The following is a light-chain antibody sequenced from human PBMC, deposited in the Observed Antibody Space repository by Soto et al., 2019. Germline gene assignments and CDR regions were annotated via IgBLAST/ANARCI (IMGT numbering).Light chain of an antibody. Sequence: SVLTQPASVSGSPGQSITISCTGTGSGVGGYDYVSWYQHHPGKAPKVMIYEVTNRPSGVSNRFSGSKSGNTASLTISGLLAEDEADYYCSSYTSISTYVFGTGTKVTVL. V-gene: IGLV2-14*01. CDR2: EVT. CDR3: SSYTSISTYV. CDR1: GSGVGGYDY. J-gene: IGLJ1*01.